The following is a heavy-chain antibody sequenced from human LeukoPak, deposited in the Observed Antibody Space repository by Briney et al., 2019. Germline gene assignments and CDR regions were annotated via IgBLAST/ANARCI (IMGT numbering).Heavy chain of an antibody. J-gene: IGHJ4*02. CDR1: GFTFSTSA. CDR2: ISGSGGST. Sequence: GGSLRLSCAASGFTFSTSAMSWVRQAPGKGLEWVSAISGSGGSTYYADSVKGRFTISRDNSKNTLYLQVNSLRAEDTAVYYCAKAKSYYSNYDYWGQGTLVTVSS. CDR3: AKAKSYYSNYDY. D-gene: IGHD4-11*01. V-gene: IGHV3-23*01.